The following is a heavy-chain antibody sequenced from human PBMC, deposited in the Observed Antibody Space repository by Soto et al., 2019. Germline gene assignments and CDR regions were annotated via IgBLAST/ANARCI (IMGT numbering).Heavy chain of an antibody. D-gene: IGHD2-8*01. J-gene: IGHJ4*02. CDR1: GGSISINNYY. CDR3: ARHGVNGNHDC. Sequence: QLQLQESGQGLVKPSETLSLTCTVSGGSISINNYYWGWIRQPPGKGPEWIGSIYYTGSTYLISSLKSRLTISLDTSTNQYSMRLSSVTAADTAVYYCARHGVNGNHDCWGQGTLITVSS. CDR2: IYYTGST. V-gene: IGHV4-39*01.